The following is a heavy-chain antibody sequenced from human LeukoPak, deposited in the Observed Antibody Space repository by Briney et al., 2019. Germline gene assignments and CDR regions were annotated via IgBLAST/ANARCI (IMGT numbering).Heavy chain of an antibody. CDR2: IYYSGST. D-gene: IGHD2-15*01. Sequence: SETLSLTFTVSGGSISSGGYYWSWIRQHPGKGLEWIGYIYYSGSTYYNPSLKSRVTISVDTSKNQFSLKLSSVTAADTAVYYCASHYCSGGSCYSPYYYGMDVWGQGTTVTVSS. J-gene: IGHJ6*02. V-gene: IGHV4-31*03. CDR3: ASHYCSGGSCYSPYYYGMDV. CDR1: GGSISSGGYY.